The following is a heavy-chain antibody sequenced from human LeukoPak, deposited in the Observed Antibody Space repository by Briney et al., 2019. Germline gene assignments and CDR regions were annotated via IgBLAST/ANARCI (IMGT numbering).Heavy chain of an antibody. Sequence: PGGSLRLSCAASGFTVSSNYMSWVRQAPGKGLEWVSVIYSGGSTYYADSVKGRFTISRDNSKNTMYLQMNSLRVEDTAVYYCAKAAYCTSTSCHFSGYAQRPLDSWGQGTLVTVSS. D-gene: IGHD2-2*01. J-gene: IGHJ4*02. CDR2: IYSGGST. CDR1: GFTVSSNY. CDR3: AKAAYCTSTSCHFSGYAQRPLDS. V-gene: IGHV3-53*05.